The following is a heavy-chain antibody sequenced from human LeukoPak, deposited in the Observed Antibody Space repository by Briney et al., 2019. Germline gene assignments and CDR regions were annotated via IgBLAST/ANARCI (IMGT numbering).Heavy chain of an antibody. J-gene: IGHJ4*02. V-gene: IGHV4-34*01. CDR2: INDSGVT. CDR1: GGSFSGYY. D-gene: IGHD2-2*01. Sequence: SSGTLSLTCAVYGGSFSGYYWSWIRQSPGEGLEWIGEINDSGVTNCNPSLESRVILSVDTSKNQFSLRLRSVTAADTAVYYCARRLVDSSASQVSDHWGQGTLVTVSS. CDR3: ARRLVDSSASQVSDH.